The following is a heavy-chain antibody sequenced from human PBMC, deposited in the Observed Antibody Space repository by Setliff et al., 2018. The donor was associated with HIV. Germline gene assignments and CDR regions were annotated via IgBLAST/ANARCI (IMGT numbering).Heavy chain of an antibody. V-gene: IGHV3-20*04. J-gene: IGHJ4*02. D-gene: IGHD5-18*01. CDR1: GFTFDDYG. CDR2: INWNGGST. CDR3: ARNQGNSFGQGFDY. Sequence: PGGSLRLSCAASGFTFDDYGMSWVRQAPGKGLEWVSGINWNGGSTGYADSVQGRFTISRDESKNSLFLQMNSLSTEDTAVYYCARNQGNSFGQGFDYWGQGTLVTVSS.